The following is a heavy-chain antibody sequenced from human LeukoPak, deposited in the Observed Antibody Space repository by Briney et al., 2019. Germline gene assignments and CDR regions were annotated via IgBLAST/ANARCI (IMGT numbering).Heavy chain of an antibody. D-gene: IGHD1-26*01. Sequence: SETLSLTCTVSGGSISSSSYYWGWLRQPPGKGLEWIGSIYYSGSTYYNPSLKSRVTISVDTSKNQFSLKLSSVTAADTAVYYCARGEAPHDAFDIWGQGTMVTVSS. J-gene: IGHJ3*02. CDR3: ARGEAPHDAFDI. V-gene: IGHV4-39*07. CDR2: IYYSGST. CDR1: GGSISSSSYY.